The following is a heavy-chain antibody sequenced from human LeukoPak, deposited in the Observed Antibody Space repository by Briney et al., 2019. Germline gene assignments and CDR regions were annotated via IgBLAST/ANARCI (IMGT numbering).Heavy chain of an antibody. CDR2: IIPIFGTA. J-gene: IGHJ6*02. Sequence: SVKVSCTASGGTLSSYAISWVRQAPGQGLEWMGGIIPIFGTANYTQKFQGRVTITADESTSTAYMELSSLRSEDTAVYYCARDGSSRSSYYYGMDVWGQGTTVTVSS. D-gene: IGHD6-13*01. V-gene: IGHV1-69*01. CDR1: GGTLSSYA. CDR3: ARDGSSRSSYYYGMDV.